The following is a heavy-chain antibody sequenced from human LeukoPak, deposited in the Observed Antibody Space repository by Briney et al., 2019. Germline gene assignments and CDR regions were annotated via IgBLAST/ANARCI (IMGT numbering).Heavy chain of an antibody. V-gene: IGHV1-2*02. CDR2: INPNSGGT. D-gene: IGHD2-21*02. Sequence: EASVKVSCKASGYTFTGYYMHWVRQAPGQGLEWMGWINPNSGGTNYAQKFQGRVTMTRDTSISTAYMELSRLRSDDTAVYFCARDKSRGDDGFDPWGQGTLVTVSS. J-gene: IGHJ5*02. CDR1: GYTFTGYY. CDR3: ARDKSRGDDGFDP.